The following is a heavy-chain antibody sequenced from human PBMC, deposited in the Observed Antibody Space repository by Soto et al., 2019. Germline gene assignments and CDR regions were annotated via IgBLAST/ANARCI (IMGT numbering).Heavy chain of an antibody. CDR1: GFTFGGFA. CDR2: SRGRAYRGTT. D-gene: IGHD5-12*01. J-gene: IGHJ4*02. V-gene: IGHV3-49*03. Sequence: GGSLRLSCRASGFTFGGFAMSWFRQAPGKGLEWVGFSRGRAYRGTTEYAASVRDRFTISRDDSESIAYLQMNSLKTEDTGVYFCSRAMDSDYETSPLSFDFWGQGTPVTVSS. CDR3: SRAMDSDYETSPLSFDF.